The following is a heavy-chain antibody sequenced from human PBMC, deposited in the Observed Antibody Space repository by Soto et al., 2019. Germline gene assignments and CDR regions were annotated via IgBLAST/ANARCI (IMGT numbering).Heavy chain of an antibody. CDR3: AKVFDGSGSYYIDPLSNYYYYGMDV. D-gene: IGHD3-10*01. V-gene: IGHV3-23*01. CDR2: ISGSGGST. CDR1: GFTFSSYA. Sequence: EVQLLESGGGLVQPGGSLRLSCAASGFTFSSYAMSWVRQAPGKGLEWVSAISGSGGSTSYADSVKGRFTISRDNSKNTLYLQMNSLRAEDTAVYYCAKVFDGSGSYYIDPLSNYYYYGMDVWGQGTTVTVSS. J-gene: IGHJ6*02.